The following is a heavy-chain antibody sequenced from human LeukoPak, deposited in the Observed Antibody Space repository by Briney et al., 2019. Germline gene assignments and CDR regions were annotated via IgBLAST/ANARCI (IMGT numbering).Heavy chain of an antibody. CDR1: GFTFSSYA. D-gene: IGHD6-6*01. CDR3: ARDLDPSSSPFPYYFDY. CDR2: ISYDGSNK. Sequence: GGSLRLSCAASGFTFSSYAMHWVRQAPGKGLEWVAVISYDGSNKYYADSVKGRFTISRDNSKNTLYLQMNSLRAEDTAVYYCARDLDPSSSPFPYYFDYWGQGTLVTVSS. J-gene: IGHJ4*02. V-gene: IGHV3-30*04.